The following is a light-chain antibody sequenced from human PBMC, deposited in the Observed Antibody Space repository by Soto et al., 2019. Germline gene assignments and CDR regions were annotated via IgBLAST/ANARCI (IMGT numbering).Light chain of an antibody. J-gene: IGKJ1*01. Sequence: TQSPSTLSASIGDRVTITCRASQSVSSNLAWYQQKPGQAPRLLIYGASSRATGTPDRFSGSGSGTDFTLTISRLEPEDFAVYYCQQYYSSPWTFGLGTKVDI. CDR3: QQYYSSPWT. CDR2: GAS. V-gene: IGKV3-20*01. CDR1: QSVSSN.